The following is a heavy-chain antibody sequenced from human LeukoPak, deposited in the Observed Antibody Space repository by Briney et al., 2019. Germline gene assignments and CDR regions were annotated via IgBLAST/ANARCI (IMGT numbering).Heavy chain of an antibody. CDR3: ARDEGNTGWHTFDI. J-gene: IGHJ4*02. D-gene: IGHD6-19*01. Sequence: SQTLSLTCGISGDSVSTINGAWNWVRQSPSRGLEWLGRTYYRSKWYYDYAGSVQGRITINPDTSKNQFSLQLSSVTPEDTAVYYCARDEGNTGWHTFDIWGQGTLITVSS. V-gene: IGHV6-1*01. CDR2: TYYRSKWYY. CDR1: GDSVSTINGA.